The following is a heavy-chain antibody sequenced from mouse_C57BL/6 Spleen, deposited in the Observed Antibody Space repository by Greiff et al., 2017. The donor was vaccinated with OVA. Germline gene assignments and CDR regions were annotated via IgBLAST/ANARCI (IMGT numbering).Heavy chain of an antibody. V-gene: IGHV5-16*01. CDR3: ARAVRGYFDV. CDR2: INYDGSST. CDR1: GFTFSDYY. Sequence: EVKLVESEGGLVQPGSSMKLSCTASGFTFSDYYMAWVRQVPEKGLEWVANINYDGSSTYYLDSLKSRFIISRDNAKNILYLQMSSLKSEDTATYYCARAVRGYFDVWGTGTTVTVSS. J-gene: IGHJ1*03. D-gene: IGHD3-2*02.